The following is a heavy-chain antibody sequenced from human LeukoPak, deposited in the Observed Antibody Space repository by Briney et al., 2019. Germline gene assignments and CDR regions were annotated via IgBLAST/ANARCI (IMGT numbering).Heavy chain of an antibody. V-gene: IGHV1-69*13. CDR3: ASSSGYYLVPRYYFDY. D-gene: IGHD3-22*01. Sequence: ASVKVSCKASGGTFSSYAISWVRQAPGQGLEWMGGIIPIFGTANYAQKFQGGVTITADESTSTAYMELSSLRSEDTAVYYCASSSGYYLVPRYYFDYWGQGTLVTVSS. J-gene: IGHJ4*02. CDR1: GGTFSSYA. CDR2: IIPIFGTA.